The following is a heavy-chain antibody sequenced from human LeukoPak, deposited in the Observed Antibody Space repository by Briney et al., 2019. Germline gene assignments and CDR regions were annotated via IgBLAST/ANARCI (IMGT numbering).Heavy chain of an antibody. V-gene: IGHV4-39*01. J-gene: IGHJ4*02. Sequence: SETLSLTCTVSGGSIRSSSYYWGWIRQPPGKGLEWIGSIYYSGSTYYNASLKSRGTISVDTSKNQFSLKLNSVTAADTAVYFCARQVVAVAGAGYFDYWGQGTLVTVSS. CDR1: GGSIRSSSYY. CDR2: IYYSGST. CDR3: ARQVVAVAGAGYFDY. D-gene: IGHD6-19*01.